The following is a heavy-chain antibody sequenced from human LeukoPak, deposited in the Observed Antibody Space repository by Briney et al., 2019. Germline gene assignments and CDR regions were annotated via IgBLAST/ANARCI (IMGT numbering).Heavy chain of an antibody. D-gene: IGHD6-13*01. Sequence: SETLSLTCSVSGGSIYSYYGSWIRQPPGKGLEWIGYIYYTGSTNCNPSLKGRVTISIDTSRNQFSLKLSSVTAADTAVYYCARGYYSSSRFDSWGQGTLVTVSS. J-gene: IGHJ4*02. V-gene: IGHV4-59*01. CDR2: IYYTGST. CDR3: ARGYYSSSRFDS. CDR1: GGSIYSYY.